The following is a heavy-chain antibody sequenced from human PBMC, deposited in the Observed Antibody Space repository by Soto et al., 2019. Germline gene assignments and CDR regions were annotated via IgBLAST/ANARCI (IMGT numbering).Heavy chain of an antibody. CDR2: IDSRGRTL. V-gene: IGHV3-11*01. CDR1: GFTFSDYS. J-gene: IGHJ4*02. CDR3: ARQAARNYIDS. D-gene: IGHD6-6*01. Sequence: GGSLRLSCVASGFTFSDYSMSWIRQAPGKGLEWLAFIDSRGRTLSYADSVRGRFTISRDNAANSVYLQMDSLRADDTAVYYCARQAARNYIDSWGQGNSVTVSS.